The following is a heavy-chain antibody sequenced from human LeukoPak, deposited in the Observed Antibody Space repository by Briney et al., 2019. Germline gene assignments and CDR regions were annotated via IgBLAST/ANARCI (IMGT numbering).Heavy chain of an antibody. CDR1: GGSISSGDYY. CDR3: ARHFYYVFGSGYYWPFWFAP. V-gene: IGHV4-30-4*01. D-gene: IGHD3-3*01. CDR2: IYYSGST. J-gene: IGHJ5*02. Sequence: SSETLSLTCTVSGGSISSGDYYWSWIRQPPGKGLEWIGYIYYSGSTYYNPSLKSRVTISVDTSKNQFSLKLSSVTAADTAVYYCARHFYYVFGSGYYWPFWFAPGGQGTLVTVSS.